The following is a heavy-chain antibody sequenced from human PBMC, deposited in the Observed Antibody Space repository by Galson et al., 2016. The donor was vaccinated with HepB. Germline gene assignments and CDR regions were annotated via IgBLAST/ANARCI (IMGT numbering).Heavy chain of an antibody. D-gene: IGHD5-12*01. CDR1: GFTFSAYG. V-gene: IGHV3-33*01. J-gene: IGHJ6*02. Sequence: SLRLSCAASGFTFSAYGMHWVRQAPGKGLEWVALIWNDGNNRYYADSVQGRFTISSDISKRTLYLQMNSLRADDTAVYYCARDLNFARYNYYYYGMDVWGQGTTVTVS. CDR3: ARDLNFARYNYYYYGMDV. CDR2: IWNDGNNR.